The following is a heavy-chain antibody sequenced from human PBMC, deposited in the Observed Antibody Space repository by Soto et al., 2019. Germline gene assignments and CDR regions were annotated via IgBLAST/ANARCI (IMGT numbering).Heavy chain of an antibody. D-gene: IGHD3-3*01. CDR1: GGSVSSYY. CDR3: ARAVWSGYFSYYYYYMDV. CDR2: IYYSGST. Sequence: PSETLSLTCYVSGGSVSSYYWSWIRQPPGKGLEWIGYIYYSGSTNYNPSLKSRVTISVDTSKNQFSLKLSSVTAADTAVYYCARAVWSGYFSYYYYYMDVWGKGTTVTVSS. J-gene: IGHJ6*03. V-gene: IGHV4-59*02.